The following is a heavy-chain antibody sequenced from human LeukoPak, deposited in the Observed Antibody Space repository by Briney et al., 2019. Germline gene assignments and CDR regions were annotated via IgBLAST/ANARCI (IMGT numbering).Heavy chain of an antibody. D-gene: IGHD1-26*01. V-gene: IGHV3-7*01. Sequence: GGSLRLSCEASGFTFRNYWMIWVRQAPGKGLERVANIKEDGSETYYVDSVKGRFTISRDNTKNSLYLQMNSPRVEDTAVYYCASSGSYRFDYWGQGTLVTVSS. CDR3: ASSGSYRFDY. J-gene: IGHJ4*02. CDR1: GFTFRNYW. CDR2: IKEDGSET.